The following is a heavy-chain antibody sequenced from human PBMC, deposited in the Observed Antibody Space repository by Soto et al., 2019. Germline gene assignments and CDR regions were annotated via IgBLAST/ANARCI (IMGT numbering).Heavy chain of an antibody. V-gene: IGHV2-5*02. J-gene: IGHJ4*02. CDR3: AHSRNLITEDAQVGDFDY. CDR2: IYWDDDE. CDR1: GFSLTTDGVG. D-gene: IGHD3-10*01. Sequence: QITLKESGPTLVKPTQPLTLTCNFSGFSLTTDGVGVGWFRQPPGGALEWLSLIYWDDDERYSPSLKTRLTITKDPSENQVDLIMTNIDPVDTATYYCAHSRNLITEDAQVGDFDYWGQVILVTVAS.